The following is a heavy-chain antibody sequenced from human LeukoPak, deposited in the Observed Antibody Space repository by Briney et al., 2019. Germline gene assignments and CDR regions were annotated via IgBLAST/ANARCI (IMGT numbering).Heavy chain of an antibody. Sequence: SETLSLTCAVYGESSFSSYYWSWIRQTPGGALEWIGEINHSGYTNYNPSLKSRVTLSIDTSKNQFSLRVTSVIAADTAVYYCSRQVVGNDYWGQGTLVTVSS. CDR2: INHSGYT. CDR1: GESSFSSYY. CDR3: SRQVVGNDY. J-gene: IGHJ4*02. D-gene: IGHD3-22*01. V-gene: IGHV4-34*01.